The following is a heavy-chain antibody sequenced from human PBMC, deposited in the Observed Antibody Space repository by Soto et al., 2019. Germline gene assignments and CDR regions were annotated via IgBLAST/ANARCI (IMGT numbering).Heavy chain of an antibody. J-gene: IGHJ6*02. V-gene: IGHV3-53*01. CDR1: GFTVSSNY. CDR2: IYSGGST. Sequence: GSLRLSCAASGFTVSSNYMSWVRQAPGKGLEWVSVIYSGGSTYYADSVKGRFTISRDNSKNTLYLQMNSLRAEDTAVYYCASQSLNYYYYGMDVWGQGTTVTVSS. CDR3: ASQSLNYYYYGMDV.